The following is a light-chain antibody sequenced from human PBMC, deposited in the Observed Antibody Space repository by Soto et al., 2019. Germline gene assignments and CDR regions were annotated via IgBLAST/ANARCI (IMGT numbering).Light chain of an antibody. J-gene: IGLJ1*01. CDR3: GTWDSSLSAKV. CDR2: DNN. V-gene: IGLV1-51*01. Sequence: QSALTQPPSVSAAPGQKVTISCSASSSKIGNNYVSWYQPLPGTAPKLLIYDNNKRPSGIPDRFSGSKSGTSATLGITGLQTGDEADYYCGTWDSSLSAKVFGTGTKVTVL. CDR1: SSKIGNNY.